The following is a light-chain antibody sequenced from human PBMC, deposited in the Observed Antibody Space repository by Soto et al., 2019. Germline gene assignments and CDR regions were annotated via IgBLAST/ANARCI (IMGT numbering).Light chain of an antibody. CDR1: QSISSW. Sequence: DIQMTQSPSTLSESVGDRVTITCRASQSISSWLAWYQQKPGKAPKLLIYDASSLESGVPSRFSGSGSGTEFTLTISSLQPDDFATYYCQQYNSQFGQGTKVEIK. V-gene: IGKV1-5*01. J-gene: IGKJ1*01. CDR2: DAS. CDR3: QQYNSQ.